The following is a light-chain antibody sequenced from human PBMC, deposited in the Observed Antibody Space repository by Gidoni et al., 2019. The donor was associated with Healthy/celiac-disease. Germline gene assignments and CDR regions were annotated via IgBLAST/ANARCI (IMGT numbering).Light chain of an antibody. CDR1: SSDFGSYNL. CDR2: EGS. CDR3: CSYAGSSPVV. V-gene: IGLV2-23*01. Sequence: QSALTQPASVSGSPGQSITISCTGTSSDFGSYNLVSWSQQHPGNAPKLMIYEGSKRPSVVSNRFSGSKSGTTASLTISGLQAEDEADYYCCSYAGSSPVVFGGGTKLTVL. J-gene: IGLJ2*01.